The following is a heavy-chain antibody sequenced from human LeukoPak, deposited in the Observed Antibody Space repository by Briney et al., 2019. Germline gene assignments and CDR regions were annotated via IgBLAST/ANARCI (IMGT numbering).Heavy chain of an antibody. J-gene: IGHJ4*02. CDR2: IYSGGST. D-gene: IGHD5-24*01. CDR1: GFTVSSNY. V-gene: IGHV3-53*04. Sequence: GGSLRLSCAASGFTVSSNYMSWVRQAPGKGLEWVSVIYSGGSTYYADSVKGRFTISRHNSQNTPYLQMNSLRAEDTAVYYCASRGGYNEFDYWGQGTLVTVSS. CDR3: ASRGGYNEFDY.